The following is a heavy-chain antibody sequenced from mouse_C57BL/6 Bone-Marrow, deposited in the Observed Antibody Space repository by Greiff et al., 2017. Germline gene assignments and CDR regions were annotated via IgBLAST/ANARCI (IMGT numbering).Heavy chain of an antibody. Sequence: EVKLVESEGGLVQPGSSLKLSCTASGFTFSDYYMAWVRQVPEKGLEWVANINYDGSSTYYLDSLKSRFIISRDNAKNILYLQMSSLKSEDTATYDCAREGRPCDLVVWGTGTTVTVSS. CDR2: INYDGSST. J-gene: IGHJ1*03. V-gene: IGHV5-16*01. D-gene: IGHD2-13*01. CDR3: AREGRPCDLVV. CDR1: GFTFSDYY.